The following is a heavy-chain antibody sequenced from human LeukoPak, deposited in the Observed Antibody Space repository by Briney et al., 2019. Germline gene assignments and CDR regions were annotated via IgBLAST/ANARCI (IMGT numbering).Heavy chain of an antibody. D-gene: IGHD1-26*01. CDR3: AKDGTVEMSYYFDY. CDR1: GFTFSSYA. Sequence: GGSLRLSCATSGFTFSSYAMSWVRQAPGKGLEWVSAISGSGGSTYYADSVKGRFTISRDNSKNTLYLQMNSLRAEDTAVYYCAKDGTVEMSYYFDYWGQGTLVTVSS. J-gene: IGHJ4*02. CDR2: ISGSGGST. V-gene: IGHV3-23*01.